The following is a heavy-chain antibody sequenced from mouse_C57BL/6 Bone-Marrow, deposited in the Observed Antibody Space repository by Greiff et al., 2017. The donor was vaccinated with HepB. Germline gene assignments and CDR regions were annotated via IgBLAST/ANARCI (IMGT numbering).Heavy chain of an antibody. Sequence: EVKLVESGGGLVQPGGSLKLSCAASGFTFSDYYMYWVRQTPEKRLEWVAYISNGGGSTYYPDTVKGRFTISRDNAKNTLYLQMSRRKSEDTAMYYCARHIDYGSSYDAMDYWGQGTSVTVSS. D-gene: IGHD1-1*01. V-gene: IGHV5-12*01. CDR3: ARHIDYGSSYDAMDY. J-gene: IGHJ4*01. CDR1: GFTFSDYY. CDR2: ISNGGGST.